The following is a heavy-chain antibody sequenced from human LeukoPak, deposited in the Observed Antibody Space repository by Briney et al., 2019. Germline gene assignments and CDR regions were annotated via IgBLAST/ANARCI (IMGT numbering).Heavy chain of an antibody. V-gene: IGHV3-43*02. CDR2: ISGDGGST. Sequence: PGGSLRLSCAASGFTFDDYAMYWVRQAPGKGLEWVSLISGDGGSTYYADSVKGRFTISRDNSKNSLYLQMNSLRTEDTALYYCAKDIGDIRTYYYHYGMDVWGQGTTVTVSS. CDR1: GFTFDDYA. J-gene: IGHJ6*02. D-gene: IGHD2-15*01. CDR3: AKDIGDIRTYYYHYGMDV.